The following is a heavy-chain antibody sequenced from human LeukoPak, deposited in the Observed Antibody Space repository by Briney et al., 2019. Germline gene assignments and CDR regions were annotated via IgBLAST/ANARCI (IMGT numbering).Heavy chain of an antibody. CDR1: GFTFSSYA. CDR3: AKDRRWAYPYYFDY. V-gene: IGHV3-23*01. J-gene: IGHJ4*02. D-gene: IGHD1-14*01. Sequence: PGGSLRLSCAASGFTFSSYAMSWVRQAPGKGLEWVSTISGSGGSTYSTDSVKGRFTISRDNSKNTLYLQMNSLRAEDTAVYYCAKDRRWAYPYYFDYWGQGTLVTVSS. CDR2: ISGSGGST.